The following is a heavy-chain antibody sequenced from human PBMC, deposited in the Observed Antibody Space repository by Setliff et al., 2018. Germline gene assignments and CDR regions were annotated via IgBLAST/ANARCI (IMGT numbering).Heavy chain of an antibody. Sequence: PSETLSLTCTVSCGSISSYYWSWIRQPAGKGLERMVHIEIGGSANYNPYLKSRVTMSIDTSKNQFSLKLNSVTAADMAVYYCAREQWLDPPGYYYMDIWAKGTTVTVSS. CDR1: CGSISSYY. D-gene: IGHD6-19*01. CDR3: AREQWLDPPGYYYMDI. V-gene: IGHV4-4*07. CDR2: IEIGGSA. J-gene: IGHJ6*03.